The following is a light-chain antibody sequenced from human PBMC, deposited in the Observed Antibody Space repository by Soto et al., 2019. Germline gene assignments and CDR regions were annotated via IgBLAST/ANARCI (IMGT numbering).Light chain of an antibody. CDR2: KAS. CDR3: QQYNSYPWT. J-gene: IGKJ1*01. V-gene: IGKV1-5*03. CDR1: QSISSW. Sequence: DIQMTQSPSTLSASVGDRVTITCRASQSISSWLAWYRQKPGKAPKLLIYKASSLESGVPSRFGGSGSGTEFTLTISSLQPDDFATYYCQQYNSYPWTFGQGTKVDIK.